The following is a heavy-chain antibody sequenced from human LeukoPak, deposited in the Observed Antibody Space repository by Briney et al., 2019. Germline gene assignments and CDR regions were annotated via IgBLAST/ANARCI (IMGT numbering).Heavy chain of an antibody. CDR2: IGTAGDT. Sequence: GGSLRLSCAASGFTFSSYDMHWVRQATGKGLEWVSAIGTAGDTYYPGSVKGRFTISRENAKNSLYLQMNSLRAGDTAVYYCARGLGYCSSTSCSDPIPFDYWGQGTLVTVSS. J-gene: IGHJ4*02. CDR1: GFTFSSYD. D-gene: IGHD2-2*01. V-gene: IGHV3-13*01. CDR3: ARGLGYCSSTSCSDPIPFDY.